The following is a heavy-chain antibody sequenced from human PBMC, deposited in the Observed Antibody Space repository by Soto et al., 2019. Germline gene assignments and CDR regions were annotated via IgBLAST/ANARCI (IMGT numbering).Heavy chain of an antibody. CDR2: IYYSGST. CDR1: GCSIISSNYY. J-gene: IGHJ3*02. V-gene: IGHV4-39*01. Sequence: SETLSLTCTVSGCSIISSNYYWGWIRQPPGKGLEWIGSIYYSGSTDYNSSLKRRVTMSVDTSKNQLSLRLSSVTAADTAVYYCASPTLGAFDIWGQGTMVTVSS. D-gene: IGHD3-16*01. CDR3: ASPTLGAFDI.